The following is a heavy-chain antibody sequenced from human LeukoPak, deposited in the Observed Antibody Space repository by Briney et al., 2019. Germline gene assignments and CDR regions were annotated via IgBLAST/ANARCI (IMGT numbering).Heavy chain of an antibody. CDR3: ARHAGHIVVVVAATLHLCPFDI. J-gene: IGHJ3*02. D-gene: IGHD2-15*01. Sequence: SETLSLTCAVSGYSLTSGYYWGWVRQPPGKGLEWIGSIYHSGSTYYNPSLKSRVTTSVDTSKNQFSLKLSSVTAADTAVYYCARHAGHIVVVVAATLHLCPFDIWGQGTMVTVSS. CDR2: IYHSGST. V-gene: IGHV4-38-2*01. CDR1: GYSLTSGYY.